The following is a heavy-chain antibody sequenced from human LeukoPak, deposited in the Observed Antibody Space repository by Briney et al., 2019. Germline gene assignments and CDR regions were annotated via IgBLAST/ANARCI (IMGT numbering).Heavy chain of an antibody. CDR1: GFPFSSYC. CDR2: ILYDGSNK. J-gene: IGHJ4*02. V-gene: IGHV3-30*18. Sequence: GGSPRLSCAASGFPFSSYCMHRVRQAPGKGLEWVAVILYDGSNKYYADSVKGRFTISRDNSKNTLYLQMNSLRAEDTAVYYCAKSGVLRFLEWLPDGYFDYWGQGTLVTVSS. CDR3: AKSGVLRFLEWLPDGYFDY. D-gene: IGHD3-3*01.